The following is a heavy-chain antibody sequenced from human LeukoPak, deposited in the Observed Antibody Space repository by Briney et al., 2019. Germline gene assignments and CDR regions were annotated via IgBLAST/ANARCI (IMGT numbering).Heavy chain of an antibody. V-gene: IGHV1-18*01. J-gene: IGHJ4*02. Sequence: GASVKVSCKASGYTFTSYGISWVRQAPGQGLEWMGWISAHNGNTNYAQKLQGRVTMTTDTSTSTAYMELRSLRSDDTAVYYCARGGVEGIVGATTYGYWGQGTLVTVSS. CDR1: GYTFTSYG. CDR3: ARGGVEGIVGATTYGY. CDR2: ISAHNGNT. D-gene: IGHD1-26*01.